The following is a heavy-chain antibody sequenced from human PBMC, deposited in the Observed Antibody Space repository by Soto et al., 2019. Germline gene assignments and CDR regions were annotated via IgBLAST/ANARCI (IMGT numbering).Heavy chain of an antibody. D-gene: IGHD2-2*01. V-gene: IGHV3-7*01. CDR3: VRVPAAMSYYYYYMDV. CDR2: IKQDGSEK. CDR1: GFTFSSYS. Sequence: GGSLRLSCAASGFTFSSYSMNWVRQAPGKGLEWVANIKQDGSEKYYVDSVKGRFTISRDNAKNSLYLQMNSLRAEDTAVYYCVRVPAAMSYYYYYMDVWGKGTTVTVSS. J-gene: IGHJ6*03.